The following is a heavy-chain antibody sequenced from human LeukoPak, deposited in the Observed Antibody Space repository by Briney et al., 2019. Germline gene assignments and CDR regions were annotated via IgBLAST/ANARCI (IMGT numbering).Heavy chain of an antibody. CDR1: GGSISSSNYF. V-gene: IGHV4-39*07. D-gene: IGHD3-22*01. CDR2: INHSGST. Sequence: PSETLSLTCTVSGGSISSSNYFWGWIRQPPGKGLEWIGEINHSGSTNYNPSLKSRVTISVDTSKNQFSLKLSSVTAADTAVYYCASYYYDSSGYYGGWPNYFDYWGQGTLVTVSS. CDR3: ASYYYDSSGYYGGWPNYFDY. J-gene: IGHJ4*02.